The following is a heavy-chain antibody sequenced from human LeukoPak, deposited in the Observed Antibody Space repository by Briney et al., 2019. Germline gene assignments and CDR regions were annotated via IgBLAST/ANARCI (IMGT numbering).Heavy chain of an antibody. V-gene: IGHV1-69*13. Sequence: ASVKVSCKASGGTFSSYAISWVRQAPGQGLEWMGGIIPIFGTANYAQKFQGRVTITADESTSTACMELSSLRSEDTAVYYCARAGLWGIVVVVAADADAFDIWGQGTMVTVSS. CDR2: IIPIFGTA. CDR3: ARAGLWGIVVVVAADADAFDI. CDR1: GGTFSSYA. J-gene: IGHJ3*02. D-gene: IGHD2-15*01.